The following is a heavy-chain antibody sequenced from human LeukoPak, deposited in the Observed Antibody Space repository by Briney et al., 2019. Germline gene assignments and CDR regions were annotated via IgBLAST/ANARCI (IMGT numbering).Heavy chain of an antibody. CDR2: IYTSGST. V-gene: IGHV4-61*02. Sequence: SETLSLTCTVSGGSISSGSYYWSWIRQPAGKGLEWIGRIYTSGSTNYNPSLKSRVTISVDTSKNQFSLKLSSVTAADTAVCYCARGSGYDFWSGYPDYWGQGTLVTVSS. CDR3: ARGSGYDFWSGYPDY. J-gene: IGHJ4*02. D-gene: IGHD3-3*01. CDR1: GGSISSGSYY.